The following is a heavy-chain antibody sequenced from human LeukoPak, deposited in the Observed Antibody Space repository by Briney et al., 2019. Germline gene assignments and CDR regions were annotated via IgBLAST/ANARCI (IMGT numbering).Heavy chain of an antibody. J-gene: IGHJ4*02. D-gene: IGHD5-12*01. Sequence: PGGSLRLSCAASGFTFSSYAMSWVRQAPGKGLEWVSAISGSGGRTYYADSVKGRFTLSRDNSKKTLYLQMSSLRAEDTAIYYCARDVGYSGYDPLDYWGRGTLVTVS. CDR3: ARDVGYSGYDPLDY. V-gene: IGHV3-23*01. CDR1: GFTFSSYA. CDR2: ISGSGGRT.